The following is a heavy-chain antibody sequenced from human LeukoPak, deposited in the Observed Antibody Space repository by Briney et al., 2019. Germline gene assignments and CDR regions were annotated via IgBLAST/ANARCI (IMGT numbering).Heavy chain of an antibody. Sequence: GGSLRLSCAASGFTFSSYRMNWVRQAPGKGLVWVSRINSDGSSTTYADSVKGRFTISRDNAKNTLYLQMNSLRAEDTAVYYCARDPSYSENLDYWGQGALVTVSS. V-gene: IGHV3-74*01. CDR3: ARDPSYSENLDY. CDR2: INSDGSST. J-gene: IGHJ4*02. CDR1: GFTFSSYR. D-gene: IGHD1-26*01.